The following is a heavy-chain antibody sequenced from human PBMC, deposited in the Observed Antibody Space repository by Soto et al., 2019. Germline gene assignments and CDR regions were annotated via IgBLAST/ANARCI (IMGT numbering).Heavy chain of an antibody. CDR2: IYYSGST. D-gene: IGHD3-22*01. CDR1: GGSVSSGSYY. J-gene: IGHJ3*02. Sequence: SETLSLTCTVSGGSVSSGSYYWSWIRQPPGKGLEWIGYIYYSGSTNYNPSLKSRVTISVDTSKNQFSLKLSSVTAADTAVYYCARRADYYDSSGYPPQNAFDIWGQGTMVTVSS. V-gene: IGHV4-61*01. CDR3: ARRADYYDSSGYPPQNAFDI.